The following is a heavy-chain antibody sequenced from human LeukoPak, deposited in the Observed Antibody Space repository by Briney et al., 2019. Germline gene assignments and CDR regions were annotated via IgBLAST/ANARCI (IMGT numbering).Heavy chain of an antibody. J-gene: IGHJ5*02. V-gene: IGHV1-2*02. Sequence: ASVKVSCKTSGYSFTDYYMHWVRQAPGQGLEWMGWINPNNGGTSAAQKFQGRVTMTRDTSITTVYMEVSWLTSDDTAIYYCARADRLHGGPYLIGPWGQGTLVTVSS. CDR1: GYSFTDYY. CDR2: INPNNGGT. CDR3: ARADRLHGGPYLIGP. D-gene: IGHD2-21*01.